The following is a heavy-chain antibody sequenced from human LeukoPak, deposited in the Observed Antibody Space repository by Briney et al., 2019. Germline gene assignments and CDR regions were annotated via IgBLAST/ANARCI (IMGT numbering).Heavy chain of an antibody. V-gene: IGHV6-1*01. J-gene: IGHJ4*02. CDR2: TYYRSKWYS. CDR3: ARDVATTGWYTFDY. Sequence: SQTLSVTCAISGDSVSSINGAWNWVRQSPSRGLEWLGRTYYRSKWYSDYAVPIQGRMSINPDTSKNQFTLRLFSVTPDDTAVYYCARDVATTGWYTFDYWGQGTRVTVSS. D-gene: IGHD6-19*01. CDR1: GDSVSSINGA.